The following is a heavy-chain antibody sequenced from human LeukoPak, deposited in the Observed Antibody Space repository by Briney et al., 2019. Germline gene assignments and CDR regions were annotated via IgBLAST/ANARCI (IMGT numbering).Heavy chain of an antibody. CDR1: GGSISSYY. Sequence: PSETLSLTCTVSGGSISSYYWSWIRQPPGKGLEWIGYIYYSGSTNYNPSLKSRVTISVDTSKNQFSLKLSSVTAADTAVYYCARLDYYDSSGYPEDWGQGTLVTVSS. V-gene: IGHV4-59*08. D-gene: IGHD3-22*01. J-gene: IGHJ4*02. CDR3: ARLDYYDSSGYPED. CDR2: IYYSGST.